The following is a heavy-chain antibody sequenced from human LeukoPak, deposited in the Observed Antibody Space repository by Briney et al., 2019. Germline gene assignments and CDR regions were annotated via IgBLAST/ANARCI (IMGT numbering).Heavy chain of an antibody. Sequence: GGSLRLSCAVSRFTFSNFWMDWVRQAPGKGLVWLSTINGDGTTTGDADSVKGRFTISRDNAKNMLYLQMNSLRVDDTAVYYCLRNRGFYTYDYWGQGTLVTVSS. V-gene: IGHV3-74*01. D-gene: IGHD3-3*01. CDR3: LRNRGFYTYDY. J-gene: IGHJ4*02. CDR1: RFTFSNFW. CDR2: INGDGTTT.